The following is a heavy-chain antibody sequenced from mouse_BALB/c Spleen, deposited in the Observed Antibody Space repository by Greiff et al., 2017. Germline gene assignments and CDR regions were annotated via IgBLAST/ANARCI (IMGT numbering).Heavy chain of an antibody. Sequence: DVMLVESGGGLVQPGGSRKLSCAASGFTFSDYGMAWVRQAPGKGPEWVAFISNLAYSIYYADTVTGRFTISRENAKNTLYLEMSSLRSEDTAMYYCARDYYGSSYRYFDVWGAGTTVTVSS. V-gene: IGHV5-15*02. D-gene: IGHD1-1*01. J-gene: IGHJ1*01. CDR1: GFTFSDYG. CDR3: ARDYYGSSYRYFDV. CDR2: ISNLAYSI.